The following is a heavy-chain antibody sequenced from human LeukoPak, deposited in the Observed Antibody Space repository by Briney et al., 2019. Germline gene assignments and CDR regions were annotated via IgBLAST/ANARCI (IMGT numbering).Heavy chain of an antibody. CDR2: ISYDGSTE. CDR1: GISFSRYA. J-gene: IGHJ5*02. Sequence: GGSLRLSCAASGISFSRYAMHWVRQAPGKGLEWVAVISYDGSTEYYADSVKGRFTISRDNSKNTLYVQMNGLRVDDTAVYYCVRDGYCGSASCRGWFDPWGQGTLVTVSS. CDR3: VRDGYCGSASCRGWFDP. D-gene: IGHD2-2*03. V-gene: IGHV3-30*04.